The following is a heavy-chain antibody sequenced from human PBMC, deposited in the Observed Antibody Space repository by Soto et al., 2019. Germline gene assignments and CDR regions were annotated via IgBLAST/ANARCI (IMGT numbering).Heavy chain of an antibody. CDR3: PRSGYYGDAFDV. Sequence: GGSLRLSCAASGFTFSSYWMNWVRQAPGKGLEWVANIKQDGSEKYYADSVAGRFTISRDNAENSLYLQMNSLRAEDTAVYYCPRSGYYGDAFDVWGQGTMVTVSS. V-gene: IGHV3-7*03. CDR1: GFTFSSYW. CDR2: IKQDGSEK. J-gene: IGHJ3*01. D-gene: IGHD3-22*01.